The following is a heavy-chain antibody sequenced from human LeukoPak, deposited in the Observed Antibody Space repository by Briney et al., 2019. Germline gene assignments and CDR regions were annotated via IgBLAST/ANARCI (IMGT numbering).Heavy chain of an antibody. CDR2: INPSGGST. Sequence: ASVKVSCKASGYTFTSYYMHWVRQAPGQGLEWMGIINPSGGSTSYAQKFQGRVTMTRDMSTSTVYMGLSSLRSEDTAVYYCARDGGNYYDSRGYYPDDYWGQGTLVTVSS. J-gene: IGHJ4*02. V-gene: IGHV1-46*01. D-gene: IGHD3-22*01. CDR1: GYTFTSYY. CDR3: ARDGGNYYDSRGYYPDDY.